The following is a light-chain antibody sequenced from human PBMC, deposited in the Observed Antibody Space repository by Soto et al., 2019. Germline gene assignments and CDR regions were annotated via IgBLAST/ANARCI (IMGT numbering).Light chain of an antibody. CDR2: GAS. J-gene: IGKJ1*01. CDR1: QSVSSSY. V-gene: IGKV3-20*01. CDR3: QQYHTSPLT. Sequence: EIVLTQSPGTLSLSPGARAPSSCRASQSVSSSYIAWYQQKRGQAPRRLIYGASIRATGIPDRFSGSGSGTDFTLTISRLEPEDFALYYCQQYHTSPLTFGQGTKVDIK.